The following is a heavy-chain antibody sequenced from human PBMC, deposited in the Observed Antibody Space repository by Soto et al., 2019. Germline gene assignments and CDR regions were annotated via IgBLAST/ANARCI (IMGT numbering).Heavy chain of an antibody. CDR2: LNPSGGST. CDR3: ATGPTVTTDLYYYYYGMDV. J-gene: IGHJ6*02. Sequence: GASVKVSCNASGYTFTSYYMHWVRPAPGQGLEWMGILNPSGGSTSYAQKFQGRVTMTRDTSTSTVYMELSSLRSEDTAVYYCATGPTVTTDLYYYYYGMDVWGQGTTVTVSS. V-gene: IGHV1-46*01. CDR1: GYTFTSYY. D-gene: IGHD4-17*01.